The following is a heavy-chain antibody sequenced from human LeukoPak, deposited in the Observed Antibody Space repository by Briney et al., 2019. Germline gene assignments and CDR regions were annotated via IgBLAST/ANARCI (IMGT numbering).Heavy chain of an antibody. Sequence: SQTLSLTCAISGDRVSSNSAAWNWIRQSPSRGLEWLGRTYYRSKWYNDYAVSVKSRITINPDTSKNQFSLQLNSVTPEDTAVYYCAREFGRCSSTSCYDWFDPWGQGTLVTVSS. CDR3: AREFGRCSSTSCYDWFDP. CDR2: TYYRSKWYN. D-gene: IGHD2-2*01. J-gene: IGHJ5*02. V-gene: IGHV6-1*01. CDR1: GDRVSSNSAA.